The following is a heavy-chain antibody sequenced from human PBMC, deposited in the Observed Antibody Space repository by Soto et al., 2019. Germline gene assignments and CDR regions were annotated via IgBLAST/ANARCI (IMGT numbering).Heavy chain of an antibody. V-gene: IGHV3-15*07. D-gene: IGHD2-15*01. J-gene: IGHJ4*02. CDR1: GFIFSNAW. Sequence: GGSLRLSCAASGFIFSNAWINWVRQAPGKGLEWVGRIKSKADGGTTDFAAPVKGRFAISRDDSKNMMYMEMSSLRTEDTAVYYCAKGRRNGCYFDGDHWGQGTLVTVSS. CDR2: IKSKADGGTT. CDR3: AKGRRNGCYFDGDH.